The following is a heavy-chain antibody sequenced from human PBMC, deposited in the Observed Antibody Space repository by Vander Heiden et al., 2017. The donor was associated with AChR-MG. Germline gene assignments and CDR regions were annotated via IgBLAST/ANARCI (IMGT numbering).Heavy chain of an antibody. CDR2: ISYDGSNK. CDR1: GFTFSSYG. V-gene: IGHV3-30*18. CDR3: AKESLDFDWLGIIDY. J-gene: IGHJ4*02. Sequence: QVQLVESGGGVVQPGRSLRLSCAASGFTFSSYGMHCVRQAPGKGLEWVAVISYDGSNKYYADSVKGRFTISRDNSKNTLYLQMNSLRAEDTAVYYCAKESLDFDWLGIIDYWGQGTLVTVSS. D-gene: IGHD3-9*01.